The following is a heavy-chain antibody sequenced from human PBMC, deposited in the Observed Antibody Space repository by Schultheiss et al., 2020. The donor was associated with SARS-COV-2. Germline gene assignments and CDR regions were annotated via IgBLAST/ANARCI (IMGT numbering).Heavy chain of an antibody. CDR1: GGSISSSSYY. J-gene: IGHJ4*02. Sequence: LSLPFTFSGGSISSSSYYWSWIRQPPGKGLEWIGYIYYSGSTNYNPSLKSRVTISVDTSKNQFSLKLSSVTAADTAVYYCARGSRTVVVVAATDFDYWGQGTLVTVSS. D-gene: IGHD2-15*01. CDR2: IYYSGST. CDR3: ARGSRTVVVVAATDFDY. V-gene: IGHV4-61*05.